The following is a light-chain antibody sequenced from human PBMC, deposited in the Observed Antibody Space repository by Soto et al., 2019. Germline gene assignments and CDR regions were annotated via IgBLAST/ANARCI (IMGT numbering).Light chain of an antibody. Sequence: IQLTQSPSSLSASVGDRVTIICRASPAIASFLAWYQQKPGTAPKLLIYGASTLQSGVPSRFSGSRSGTEFTLTISSLQPDDFATYYCQQYNSYSFGQGTKVDIK. V-gene: IGKV1-9*01. CDR3: QQYNSYS. CDR1: PAIASF. J-gene: IGKJ1*01. CDR2: GAS.